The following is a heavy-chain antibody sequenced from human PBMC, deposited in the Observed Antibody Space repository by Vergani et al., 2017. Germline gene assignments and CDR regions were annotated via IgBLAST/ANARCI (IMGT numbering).Heavy chain of an antibody. CDR1: GGSLRSYY. Sequence: QVQLQESGPGLVKPSETLSLTCTVSGGSLRSYYWSWVRQPAGKGLEWIGRIYTSGSTHYNPSLKSRVTISVDTSKNQFSLKLSSVTAADTAVYYCARVIWGGDYYMDVWGKGTTVTVSS. CDR2: IYTSGST. J-gene: IGHJ6*03. D-gene: IGHD3-16*01. V-gene: IGHV4-4*07. CDR3: ARVIWGGDYYMDV.